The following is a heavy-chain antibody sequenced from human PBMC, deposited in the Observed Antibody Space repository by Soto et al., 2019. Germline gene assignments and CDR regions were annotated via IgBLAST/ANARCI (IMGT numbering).Heavy chain of an antibody. CDR2: INPYNGTT. J-gene: IGHJ4*02. V-gene: IGHV1-18*01. CDR3: ASDAAVGLFDY. D-gene: IGHD1-26*01. Sequence: QVQLVQSGAEVKKPGASVKVSCKASGYTFTSYGISWVRQAPGQGLEWMGWINPYNGTTKYAQKLQGRVTMTTDTSTSTDYMELRSLRSDDTAVYYCASDAAVGLFDYWGQGTLVTVSS. CDR1: GYTFTSYG.